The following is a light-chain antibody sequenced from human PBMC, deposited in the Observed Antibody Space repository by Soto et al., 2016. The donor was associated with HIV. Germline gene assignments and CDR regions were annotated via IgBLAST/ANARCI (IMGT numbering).Light chain of an antibody. CDR3: QQYNSHSGYT. Sequence: DIQMTQSPSTLSASVGDRVTITCRASQSISTWLAWYQQKPGKAPKVLIYKASSLESGVPSRFSGSRSGTELTLTISSLQPDDFATYYCQQYNSHSGYTFGQGTKLEIK. CDR2: KAS. J-gene: IGKJ2*01. CDR1: QSISTW. V-gene: IGKV1-5*03.